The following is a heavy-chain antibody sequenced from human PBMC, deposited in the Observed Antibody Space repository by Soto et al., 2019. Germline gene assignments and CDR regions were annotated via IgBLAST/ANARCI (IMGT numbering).Heavy chain of an antibody. V-gene: IGHV3-23*01. D-gene: IGHD2-15*01. J-gene: IGHJ4*02. CDR1: GFTFSSYA. Sequence: SCAASGFTFSSYAMSWGRQAPGKGLEWVSAISGSGGSTYYADSVKGRFTISRDNSKNTLYLQMNSLRAEDTAVYYCAKDVGYCSGGSCYFYYFDYWGQGTLVTVSS. CDR3: AKDVGYCSGGSCYFYYFDY. CDR2: ISGSGGST.